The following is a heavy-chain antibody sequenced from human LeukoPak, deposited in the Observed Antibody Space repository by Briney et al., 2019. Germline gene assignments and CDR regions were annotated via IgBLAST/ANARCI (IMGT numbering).Heavy chain of an antibody. CDR3: ARELHYYGSGTYAFDI. CDR1: GGSISSGGYY. Sequence: SQTLSLTCTVSGGSISSGGYYWSWIRQHPGKGLEWIGYIYYSGSTYYNPSLKSRVTISADTSQNQFSLKLSSVTAADTAVYYCARELHYYGSGTYAFDIWGQGTMVTVSS. D-gene: IGHD3-10*01. CDR2: IYYSGST. J-gene: IGHJ3*02. V-gene: IGHV4-31*03.